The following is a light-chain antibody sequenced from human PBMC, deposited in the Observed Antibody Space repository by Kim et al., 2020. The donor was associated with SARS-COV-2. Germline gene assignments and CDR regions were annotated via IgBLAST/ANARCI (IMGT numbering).Light chain of an antibody. V-gene: IGKV3-15*01. CDR1: QSVYDN. J-gene: IGKJ4*01. CDR2: GAS. CDR3: QQYEKWPPLT. Sequence: EIVMTQSPATLSVSPGERATISCRASQSVYDNLAWYQQKPGQAPRLLIYGASTRATGIPARFSGSGSGTEFTLTISSLQSEDFAVYYCQQYEKWPPLTFGGGTKVDIK.